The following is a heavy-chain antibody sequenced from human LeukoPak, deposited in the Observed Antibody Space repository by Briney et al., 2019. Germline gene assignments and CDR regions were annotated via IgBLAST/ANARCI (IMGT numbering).Heavy chain of an antibody. CDR3: AKGIQSSGRDSYGHFDY. CDR2: ISSSSVST. D-gene: IGHD5-18*01. CDR1: GFTFSSYA. V-gene: IGHV3-23*01. J-gene: IGHJ4*02. Sequence: GGSLRLSCAASGFTFSSYAMTWVRQAPGEGLERVSSISSSSVSTYYADSVKGRFTISRDNSKNTLYLQMSSLRAEDTAVYYCAKGIQSSGRDSYGHFDYWGQGTLVSVSS.